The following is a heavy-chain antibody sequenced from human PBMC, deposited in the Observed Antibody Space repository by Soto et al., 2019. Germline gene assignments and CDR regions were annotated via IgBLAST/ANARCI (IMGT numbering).Heavy chain of an antibody. Sequence: QVQLVQSGAEVKKPGASVKVSCKASGYTFTNYGISWVRQAPGQGLEWMGWINTYNGNTNHAQKLQGRVTMTTDTLTFTXXMELRSLRSDDTAVYYCARGVGSGTYYNQYNWFDPWGQGTLVTVSS. V-gene: IGHV1-18*01. D-gene: IGHD3-10*01. CDR3: ARGVGSGTYYNQYNWFDP. CDR2: INTYNGNT. J-gene: IGHJ5*02. CDR1: GYTFTNYG.